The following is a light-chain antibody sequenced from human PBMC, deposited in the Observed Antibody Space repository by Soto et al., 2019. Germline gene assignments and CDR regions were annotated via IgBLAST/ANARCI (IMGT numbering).Light chain of an antibody. CDR3: SSYTTNSIAEV. CDR1: SSEVVGYNY. CDR2: AVS. V-gene: IGLV2-14*01. J-gene: IGLJ1*01. Sequence: QSVLPQHASVSGSPGQSISISCTGTSSEVVGYNYVSCYQQHPGKAPKLMIYAVSNRPSGVSKRFSGSKSGNAASLTISGLQAEDEADYFCSSYTTNSIAEVFGTGTE.